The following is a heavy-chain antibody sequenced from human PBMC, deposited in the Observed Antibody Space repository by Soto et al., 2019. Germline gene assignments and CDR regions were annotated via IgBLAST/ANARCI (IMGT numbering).Heavy chain of an antibody. CDR3: ARSRVAAAAYYYYGMDV. D-gene: IGHD6-13*01. CDR1: GGTFSSYA. Sequence: ASVKVSCKASGGTFSSYAISWVRQAPGQGLEWMGWINAGNGNTKYSQKFQGRVTITRDTSASTAYMELSSLRSEDTAVYYCARSRVAAAAYYYYGMDVWGQGPTVTVSS. CDR2: INAGNGNT. V-gene: IGHV1-3*01. J-gene: IGHJ6*02.